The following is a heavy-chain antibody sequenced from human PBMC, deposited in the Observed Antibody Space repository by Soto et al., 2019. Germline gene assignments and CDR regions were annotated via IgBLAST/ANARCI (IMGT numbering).Heavy chain of an antibody. CDR2: ISGSGGST. Sequence: PXVSLRLSCAASGFTFSSYAMSWVRQAPGKGLEWVSAISGSGGSTYYADSVKGRFTISRDNSKNTLYLQMNSLRAEDTAVYYCAKREVVPAAISYYYYGMDVWGQGTTVTVSS. CDR3: AKREVVPAAISYYYYGMDV. V-gene: IGHV3-23*01. J-gene: IGHJ6*02. D-gene: IGHD2-2*01. CDR1: GFTFSSYA.